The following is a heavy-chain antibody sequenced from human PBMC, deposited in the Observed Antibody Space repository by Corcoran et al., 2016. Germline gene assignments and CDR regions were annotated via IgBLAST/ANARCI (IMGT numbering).Heavy chain of an antibody. CDR3: ARVTHGMDV. J-gene: IGHJ6*02. CDR2: ISAYNGTT. CDR1: GYTFTSYG. Sequence: VQLVQSGAEVKKPGASVKVSCKASGYTFTSYGISWVRQAPGQGLGWMGWISAYNGTTNYSQKPQGRVTITTDTSTSTTYMVLRHLGSDDTAVYYCARVTHGMDVGGQATTVTVSS. V-gene: IGHV1-18*01.